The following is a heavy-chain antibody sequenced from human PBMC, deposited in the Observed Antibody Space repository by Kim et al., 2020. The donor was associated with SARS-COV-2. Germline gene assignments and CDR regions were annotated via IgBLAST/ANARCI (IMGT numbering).Heavy chain of an antibody. CDR2: ITGRDAIT. D-gene: IGHD2-21*01. J-gene: IGHJ4*02. V-gene: IGHV3-23*01. CDR1: GFTFSTYA. Sequence: GGSLRLSCAASGFTFSTYAMTWVRQAPGKGLEWVSAITGRDAITYYADSVKGRFSISRDNFKSTLYLHMNSLRAEDTALYYCARIASGGLIDFWGQGTLV. CDR3: ARIASGGLIDF.